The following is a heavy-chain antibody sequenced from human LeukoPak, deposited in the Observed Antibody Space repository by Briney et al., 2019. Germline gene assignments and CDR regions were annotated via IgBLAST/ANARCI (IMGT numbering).Heavy chain of an antibody. J-gene: IGHJ6*03. D-gene: IGHD1-26*01. V-gene: IGHV4-4*07. CDR1: GGSISSYY. CDR3: ARDGVGATPGYYYYMDV. CDR2: IYTSGST. Sequence: SETLSLTCTVSGGSISSYYWSWIRQPAGKGLEWIGRIYTSGSTNYNPSLKSRVTMSVDTSKNQFSLKLSSVTAADTAVYYCARDGVGATPGYYYYMDVWGKGTTVTVSS.